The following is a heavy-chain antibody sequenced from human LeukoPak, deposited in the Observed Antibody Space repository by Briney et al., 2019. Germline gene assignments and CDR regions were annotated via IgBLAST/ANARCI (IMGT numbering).Heavy chain of an antibody. J-gene: IGHJ4*02. CDR2: INHSGST. V-gene: IGHV4-34*01. CDR3: AAYDYVWGSYRYMDY. CDR1: GGSFSGYY. D-gene: IGHD3-16*02. Sequence: PSETLSLTCAVYGGSFSGYYWSWIRQPPGKGLEWIGEINHSGSTNYNPSLKSRVTISVDTSKNQFSLKLSSVTAADTAVYYCAAYDYVWGSYRYMDYWGQGTLVTVSS.